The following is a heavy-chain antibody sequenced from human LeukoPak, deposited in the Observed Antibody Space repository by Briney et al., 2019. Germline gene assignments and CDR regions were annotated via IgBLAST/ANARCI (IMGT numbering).Heavy chain of an antibody. J-gene: IGHJ3*02. CDR3: ARCITRPDAFDI. Sequence: GGSLRLSCAASGFTFSSYSMNWVRQAPGEGLEWVSYISSSSTIYYADSVKGRFTISRDNAKNSLYLQMNSLRAEDTAVYYCARCITRPDAFDIWGQGTMVTVSS. V-gene: IGHV3-48*01. CDR2: ISSSSTI. CDR1: GFTFSSYS. D-gene: IGHD3-10*01.